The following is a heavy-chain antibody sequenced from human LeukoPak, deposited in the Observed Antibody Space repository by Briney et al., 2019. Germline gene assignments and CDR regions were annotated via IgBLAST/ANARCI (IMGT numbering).Heavy chain of an antibody. D-gene: IGHD1-26*01. V-gene: IGHV4-34*01. CDR3: ARDRAIDDAFDI. J-gene: IGHJ3*02. CDR1: GGSFSGYY. CDR2: INHSGST. Sequence: SETLSLTCAVYGGSFSGYYWGWIRQPPGKGLEWIGEINHSGSTNYNPSLKSRVTISVDTSKNQFSLKLSSVTAADTAVYYCARDRAIDDAFDIWRQGTMVTVSS.